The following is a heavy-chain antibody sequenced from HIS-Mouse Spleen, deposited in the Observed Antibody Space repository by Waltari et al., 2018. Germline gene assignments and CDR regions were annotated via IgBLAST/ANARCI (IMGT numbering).Heavy chain of an antibody. CDR1: GGSISSSSYY. D-gene: IGHD6-13*01. CDR3: AREIPYSSSWYDWYFDL. J-gene: IGHJ2*01. CDR2: IYYRGST. V-gene: IGHV4-39*07. Sequence: QLQLQESGPGLVKPSETLSLTCTVSGGSISSSSYYWGWIRQPQGKGLEWFGSIYYRGSTYYNPSLKSRVTISVDTSKNQFSLKLSSVTAADTAVYYCAREIPYSSSWYDWYFDLWGRGTLVTVSS.